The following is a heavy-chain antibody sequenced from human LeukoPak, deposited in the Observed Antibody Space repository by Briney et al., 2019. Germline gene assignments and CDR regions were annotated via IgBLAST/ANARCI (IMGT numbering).Heavy chain of an antibody. D-gene: IGHD6-19*01. CDR1: GGSISSSSYY. V-gene: IGHV4-39*07. Sequence: SETLSLTCTVSGGSISSSSYYWGWIRQPPGKGLEWIGSIYYSGSIYYNPSLRSRVTISVDRSKNQFSVNLSSVTAADTAVYYCAGSSAWRVRRWGQGTLVTVSS. CDR2: IYYSGSI. CDR3: AGSSAWRVRR. J-gene: IGHJ4*02.